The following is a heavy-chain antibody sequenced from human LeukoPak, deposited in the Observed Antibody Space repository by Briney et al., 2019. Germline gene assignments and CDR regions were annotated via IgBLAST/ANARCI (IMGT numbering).Heavy chain of an antibody. CDR3: VRDILGWLLWRYMDV. CDR2: IKQDGSEK. CDR1: GFIFSSYW. D-gene: IGHD3-3*01. Sequence: GGSLRLSCAASGFIFSSYWMSWVRQAPGKGLEWVANIKQDGSEKYYVDSVKGRFTISRDDRKNSLYLQMNSRRAEDTAVYYCVRDILGWLLWRYMDVWGKGTTVTVSS. V-gene: IGHV3-7*01. J-gene: IGHJ6*03.